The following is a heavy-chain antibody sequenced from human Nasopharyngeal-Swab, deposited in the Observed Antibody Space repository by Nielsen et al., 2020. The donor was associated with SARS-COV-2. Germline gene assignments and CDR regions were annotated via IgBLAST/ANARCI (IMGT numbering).Heavy chain of an antibody. D-gene: IGHD6-19*01. V-gene: IGHV1-2*04. CDR2: INPNRGGT. CDR3: VRDRRDSSGTHNWFDP. J-gene: IGHJ5*02. CDR1: GYTFTGYY. Sequence: ASVKVSCKASGYTFTGYYMHWVRQAPGQGLEWMGWINPNRGGTNYAQKFQGWVTMTRDTSISTAYMELSRLRSDDTAVYYCVRDRRDSSGTHNWFDPWGQGTPVTVSS.